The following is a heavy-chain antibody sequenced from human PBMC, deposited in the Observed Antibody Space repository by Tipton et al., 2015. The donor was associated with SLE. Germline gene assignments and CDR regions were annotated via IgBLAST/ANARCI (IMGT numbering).Heavy chain of an antibody. CDR3: ASLSLVAADYFDY. CDR2: ISYSSEYI. V-gene: IGHV3-21*01. D-gene: IGHD2-15*01. CDR1: GFTFSDYS. Sequence: SLRLSCAASGFTFSDYSMNWVRQAPGKGLEWVASISYSSEYIYYADSVKGRFTISRDNAKNSLYLQMNSLRAEDTAVYYCASLSLVAADYFDYWGQGTLVTVSS. J-gene: IGHJ4*02.